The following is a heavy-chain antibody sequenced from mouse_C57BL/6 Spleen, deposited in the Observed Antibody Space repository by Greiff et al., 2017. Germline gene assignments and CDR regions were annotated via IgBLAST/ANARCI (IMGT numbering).Heavy chain of an antibody. D-gene: IGHD1-1*01. Sequence: EVQLVESGAGLVKPGGSLKLSCAASGFTFSSYAMSWVRQTPEKRLEWVAYISSGGDYIYYDDTVKGRFTISRDNARNTLYMQLSSLKSEDTAMYYCTSAVYYGSAHYFDYWGQGTTLTVSS. V-gene: IGHV5-9-1*02. CDR3: TSAVYYGSAHYFDY. CDR2: ISSGGDYI. CDR1: GFTFSSYA. J-gene: IGHJ2*01.